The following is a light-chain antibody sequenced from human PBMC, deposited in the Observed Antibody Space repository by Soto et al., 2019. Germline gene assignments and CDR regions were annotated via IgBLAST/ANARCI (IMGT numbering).Light chain of an antibody. CDR2: VAS. J-gene: IGKJ2*01. Sequence: DLQMTQSPSSLSASVGDRVTITCRASQSIRDYVNWYQQKPGKAPKFLIYVASTLQSEVPSRFSGSVSGTDFTLTISSLQPEDFATYYCQQSYSTPYSFGPGTKLEIK. V-gene: IGKV1-39*01. CDR1: QSIRDY. CDR3: QQSYSTPYS.